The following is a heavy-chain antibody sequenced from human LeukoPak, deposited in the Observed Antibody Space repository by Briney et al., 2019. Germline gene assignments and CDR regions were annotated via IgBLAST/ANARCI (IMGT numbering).Heavy chain of an antibody. CDR1: GYTFIGYY. CDR3: ARAMEADYGDYTMAAYYYYNHAMDV. Sequence: ASVTVSCKASGYTFIGYYIHWVRQAPGQGLEWMGWINPNSGGTNYAQKFQGWVTMTRDTSISTAYMELSRLTSDDTAVYYCARAMEADYGDYTMAAYYYYNHAMDVWGQGTTVTVSS. V-gene: IGHV1-2*04. J-gene: IGHJ6*02. CDR2: INPNSGGT. D-gene: IGHD4-17*01.